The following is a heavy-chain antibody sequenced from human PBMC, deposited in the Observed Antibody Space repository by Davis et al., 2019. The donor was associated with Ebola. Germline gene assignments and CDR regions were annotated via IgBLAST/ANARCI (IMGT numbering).Heavy chain of an antibody. CDR3: VREFPVAGSYYYYGMDV. V-gene: IGHV3-13*01. CDR2: IDTAGDS. CDR1: AFYFGTYD. J-gene: IGHJ6*04. Sequence: GGSLRLSCAGSAFYFGTYDMHWVRQASGKGLEWVSAIDTAGDSYYAGAVKGRFTISREDAKSSLYLQMNSLTAGDSAVYYCVREFPVAGSYYYYGMDVWGKGTTVTASS. D-gene: IGHD6-19*01.